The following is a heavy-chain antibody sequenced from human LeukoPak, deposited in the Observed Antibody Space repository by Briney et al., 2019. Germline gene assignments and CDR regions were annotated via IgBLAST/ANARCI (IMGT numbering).Heavy chain of an antibody. CDR2: IRSKANSYAT. Sequence: GGSLKLSCAASGFTFSGSAMHWVRQASGKGLEWVGRIRSKANSYATAYAASVKGRSTISRDDSKNTAYLQMNSLKTEDTAVYYCTRDGARYCSSTSCWNYYYYYMDVWGKGTTVTVSS. CDR1: GFTFSGSA. CDR3: TRDGARYCSSTSCWNYYYYYMDV. J-gene: IGHJ6*03. V-gene: IGHV3-73*01. D-gene: IGHD2-2*01.